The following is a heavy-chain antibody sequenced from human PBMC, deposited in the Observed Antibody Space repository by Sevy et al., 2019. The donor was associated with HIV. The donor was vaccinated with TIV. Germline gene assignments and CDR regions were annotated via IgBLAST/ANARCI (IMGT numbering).Heavy chain of an antibody. V-gene: IGHV1-8*01. CDR3: ARGTVLLGIVVVPAARGWFDP. Sequence: ASVKVTCKASGYTFTNYDINWVRQATGQGLEWMGWMNPNSGNTGNEQKFQGRVTMTRNISISTAYMELRSLRSEETAVYYCARGTVLLGIVVVPAARGWFDPWGQGTLVTVSS. CDR2: MNPNSGNT. D-gene: IGHD2-2*03. CDR1: GYTFTNYD. J-gene: IGHJ5*02.